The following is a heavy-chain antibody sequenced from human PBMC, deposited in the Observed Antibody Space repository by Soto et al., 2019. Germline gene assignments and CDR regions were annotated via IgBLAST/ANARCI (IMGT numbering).Heavy chain of an antibody. Sequence: SETLSLTCAVYGGYFSGYYWSWIRQPPGKGLEWIGEINHSGSTNYNPSPKSRGTISVDTSKNQFSLKLSSVTAADTAVYYCAGDRWNWNFQGYYYYGMDVWGQGTTVTVSS. CDR3: AGDRWNWNFQGYYYYGMDV. D-gene: IGHD1-7*01. J-gene: IGHJ6*02. CDR2: INHSGST. V-gene: IGHV4-34*01. CDR1: GGYFSGYY.